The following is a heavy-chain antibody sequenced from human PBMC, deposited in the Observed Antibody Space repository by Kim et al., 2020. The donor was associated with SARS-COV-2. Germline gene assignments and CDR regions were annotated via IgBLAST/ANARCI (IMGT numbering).Heavy chain of an antibody. V-gene: IGHV4-61*01. CDR2: IYYSGST. CDR3: ASIHDYGDYDY. J-gene: IGHJ4*02. D-gene: IGHD4-17*01. CDR1: GGSVSSGSYY. Sequence: SETLSLTCTVSGGSVSSGSYYWSWIRQPPGKGLEWIGYIYYSGSTNYNPSLKSRVTISVDTSKNQFSLKLSSVTAADTAVYYCASIHDYGDYDYWGQGTLVTVSS.